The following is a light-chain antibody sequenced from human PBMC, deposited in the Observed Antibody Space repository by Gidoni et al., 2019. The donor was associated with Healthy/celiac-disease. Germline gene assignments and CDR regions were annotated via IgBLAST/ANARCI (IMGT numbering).Light chain of an antibody. CDR1: QSVSSSY. Sequence: ILFTQSPRTLSLSPGERATLSCRASQSVSSSYLAWYQQKPGQAPRHLIYGASSRANGIPDRFSGSGSGTDVTLIISRLEHEDFAVYYWQQHGSTPPLTFGGGTKVEIK. V-gene: IGKV3-20*01. CDR2: GAS. CDR3: QQHGSTPPLT. J-gene: IGKJ4*01.